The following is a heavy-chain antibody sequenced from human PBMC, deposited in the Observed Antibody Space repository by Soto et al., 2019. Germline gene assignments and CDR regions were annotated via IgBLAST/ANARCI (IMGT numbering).Heavy chain of an antibody. Sequence: ASVKVSCKASGYTFTSYYMHWVRQAPGQGLEWMGIINPSGGSTSYAQKFQGRVTMTRDTSTSTVYMELSSLRSEDTAVYYCARDLLYDYVWGSYRTADGYYYYGMDVWGQGTTVTVSS. V-gene: IGHV1-46*01. D-gene: IGHD3-16*02. CDR2: INPSGGST. CDR3: ARDLLYDYVWGSYRTADGYYYYGMDV. J-gene: IGHJ6*02. CDR1: GYTFTSYY.